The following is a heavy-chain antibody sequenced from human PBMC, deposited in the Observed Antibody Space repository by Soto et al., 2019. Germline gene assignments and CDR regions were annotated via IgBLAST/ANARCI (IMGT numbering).Heavy chain of an antibody. D-gene: IGHD3-22*01. J-gene: IGHJ4*02. V-gene: IGHV3-15*01. CDR1: GFTFSNAW. CDR3: TTRYYYDSSGYYDFFLIDY. Sequence: LRLSCAASGFTFSNAWISWVRQAPWKGLEWVGRIKSKTDGGTTDYAAPVKGRFTISRDDSKNTLYLQMNSLKTEDTAVYYCTTRYYYDSSGYYDFFLIDYWGQGTLVTVSS. CDR2: IKSKTDGGTT.